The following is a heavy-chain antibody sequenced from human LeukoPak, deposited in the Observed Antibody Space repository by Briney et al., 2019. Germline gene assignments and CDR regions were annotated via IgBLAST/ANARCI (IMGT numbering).Heavy chain of an antibody. CDR1: GYTFTSYV. Sequence: ASVKVSCKASGYTFTSYVISWVRQAPGQGLEWMGWISAYNGNTNYAQKLQGRVTMNTDTSTSTAYMELRSLRSDDTAVSYCARAHGSSGYYSAWFDPWGQGTLVTVSS. J-gene: IGHJ5*02. D-gene: IGHD3-22*01. CDR2: ISAYNGNT. CDR3: ARAHGSSGYYSAWFDP. V-gene: IGHV1-18*01.